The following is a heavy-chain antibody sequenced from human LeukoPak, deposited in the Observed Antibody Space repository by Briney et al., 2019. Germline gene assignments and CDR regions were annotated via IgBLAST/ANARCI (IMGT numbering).Heavy chain of an antibody. J-gene: IGHJ4*02. CDR1: GGSISSSSYY. Sequence: SETLSLTCTVSGGSISSSSYYWGWIRQPPGKGLEWIGTIYHSGTTYYNPSLKSRVTISVDTSKNQFSLKLSSVTAADTAVYYCARFSVAGYLDYWGQGTLVTVSS. V-gene: IGHV4-39*07. CDR3: ARFSVAGYLDY. CDR2: IYHSGTT.